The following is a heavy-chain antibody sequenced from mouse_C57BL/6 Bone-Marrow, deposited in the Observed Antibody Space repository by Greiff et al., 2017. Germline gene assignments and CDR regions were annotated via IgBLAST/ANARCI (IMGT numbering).Heavy chain of an antibody. V-gene: IGHV1-81*01. D-gene: IGHD2-3*01. CDR2: SYPRSGNT. J-gene: IGHJ2*01. CDR1: GYTFTSYG. Sequence: VQLQQSGAELARPGASVKLSCKASGYTFTSYGISWVKQRTGQGLEWIGESYPRSGNTYYNEKFKGKATLTADKSSSTAYMELRSLTSEDSAVYFCARDDVYYWYYFDYWGQGTTLTVSS. CDR3: ARDDVYYWYYFDY.